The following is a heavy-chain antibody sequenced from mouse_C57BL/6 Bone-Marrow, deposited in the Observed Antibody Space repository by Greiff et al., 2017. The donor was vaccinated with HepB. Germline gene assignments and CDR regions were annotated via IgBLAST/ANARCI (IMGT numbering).Heavy chain of an antibody. J-gene: IGHJ2*01. D-gene: IGHD2-3*01. V-gene: IGHV1-76*01. CDR1: GYTFTDYY. CDR2: IYPGSGNT. CDR3: ARREDGYPYYFDY. Sequence: VKLQQSGAELVRPGASVKLSCKASGYTFTDYYINWVKQRPGQGLEWIARIYPGSGNTYYNEKFKGKATLTAEKSSSTAYMQLSSLTSEDSAVYFCARREDGYPYYFDYWGQGTTLTVSS.